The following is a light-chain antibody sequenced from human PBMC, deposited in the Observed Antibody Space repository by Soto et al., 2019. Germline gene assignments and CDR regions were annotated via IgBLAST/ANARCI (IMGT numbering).Light chain of an antibody. Sequence: EIVLTQTPGTLSLSPGERATLSCRASQSVTSSHLAWYQQKPGQAPRLLIYGASTMATGIPDRFSGSGSDTDFSLTIRRLEPEDFSMYYCLLYFSPDRYTFGPGTKVQIK. J-gene: IGKJ2*01. V-gene: IGKV3-20*01. CDR2: GAS. CDR3: LLYFSPDRYT. CDR1: QSVTSSH.